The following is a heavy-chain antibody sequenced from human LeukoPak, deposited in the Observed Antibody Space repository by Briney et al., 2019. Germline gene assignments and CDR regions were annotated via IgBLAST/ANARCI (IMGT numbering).Heavy chain of an antibody. J-gene: IGHJ5*02. Sequence: GSSVKVSCKTPGGTFSSYTISWVRQAPGQGLEWMGRIIPILGIANYAQKFQGRVTITADKSTNTAYMELSSLRSEDTAAYYCARDPYCSSTSCYSWFDPWGQGTLVTVSS. D-gene: IGHD2-2*01. CDR1: GGTFSSYT. CDR2: IIPILGIA. CDR3: ARDPYCSSTSCYSWFDP. V-gene: IGHV1-69*04.